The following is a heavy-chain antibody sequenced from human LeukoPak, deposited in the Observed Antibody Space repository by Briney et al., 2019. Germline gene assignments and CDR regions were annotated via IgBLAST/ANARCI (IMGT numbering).Heavy chain of an antibody. D-gene: IGHD6-13*01. CDR2: IKQDGSQE. J-gene: IGHJ4*02. V-gene: IGHV3-7*01. CDR1: EFSASKYW. Sequence: GGALRHSRVVSEFSASKYWMSWVGQAPGKGLEWVANIKQDGSQENYVDSVKGRFTISSDNAKNSVYLQMNGLLVEDTAVYYCVREWAGGLAAAGTRIEGSYWGQGTQVIVSS. CDR3: VREWAGGLAAAGTRIEGSY.